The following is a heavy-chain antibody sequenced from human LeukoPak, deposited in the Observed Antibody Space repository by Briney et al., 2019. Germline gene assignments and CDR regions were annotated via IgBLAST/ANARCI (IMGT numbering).Heavy chain of an antibody. J-gene: IGHJ6*02. D-gene: IGHD3-3*01. CDR1: GGSISSYY. Sequence: SETLSLTCSVSGGSISSYYWSWIRQPPGKGLEWIGYIYYNGSTNYNPSLKSRVTISVGTSKNQFSLKLSSVTAADTAVYYCARDRVLGFGVVDRYGMDVWGQGTTVTVSS. CDR2: IYYNGST. V-gene: IGHV4-59*01. CDR3: ARDRVLGFGVVDRYGMDV.